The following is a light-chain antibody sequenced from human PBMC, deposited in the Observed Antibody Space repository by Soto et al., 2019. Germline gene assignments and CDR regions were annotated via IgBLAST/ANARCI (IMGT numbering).Light chain of an antibody. V-gene: IGKV1-5*01. CDR3: QQCYMGWT. J-gene: IGKJ1*01. Sequence: DSQRTQSPTTLSASEGDRVTITCRASQSIGRFLAWYQHQPGKAPKLLIYDASTLESGVPSRFSGTGSGTEFTFSITSLQPEDFGTYYCQQCYMGWTFGQGTKVDIK. CDR2: DAS. CDR1: QSIGRF.